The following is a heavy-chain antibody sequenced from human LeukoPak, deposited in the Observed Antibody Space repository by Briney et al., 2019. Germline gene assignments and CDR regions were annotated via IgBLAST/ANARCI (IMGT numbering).Heavy chain of an antibody. CDR2: ISSSGSTI. CDR1: GFTLSSYE. J-gene: IGHJ4*02. D-gene: IGHD3-22*01. V-gene: IGHV3-48*03. CDR3: ARGRHSSGYYPESFDY. Sequence: PGGSLRLSCAASGFTLSSYEMNWVRQAPGKGLEWVSYISSSGSTIYYADSVKGRFTISRDNAKNSLYLQMNSLRAEDTAVYYCARGRHSSGYYPESFDYWGQGTLVTVSS.